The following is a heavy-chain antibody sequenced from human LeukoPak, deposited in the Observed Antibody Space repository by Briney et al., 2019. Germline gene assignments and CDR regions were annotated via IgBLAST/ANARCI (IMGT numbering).Heavy chain of an antibody. CDR2: IYSSGTT. V-gene: IGHV4-59*12. CDR1: GGSISSYY. J-gene: IGHJ5*02. CDR3: ARGESP. Sequence: SETLSLTCTVSGGSISSYYWSWIRQHPGKGLEWIGHIYSSGTTYSNPSLKSRLTISVDTSQNQFSLKLSSVTAADTAVYYCARGESPWGQGTLVTVPS.